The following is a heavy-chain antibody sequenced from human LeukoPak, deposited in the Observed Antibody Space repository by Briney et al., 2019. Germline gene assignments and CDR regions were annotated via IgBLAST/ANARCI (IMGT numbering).Heavy chain of an antibody. D-gene: IGHD3-9*01. CDR3: AGALRYFDWLFDY. Sequence: SETLSLTCTVSGGSISSYYWSWIRLPPGKGLEWIGYIYYSGSTNYNPSLKSRVTISVDTSKNQFSLKLSSVTAADTAVYYCAGALRYFDWLFDYWGQGTLVTVSS. CDR2: IYYSGST. V-gene: IGHV4-59*01. J-gene: IGHJ4*02. CDR1: GGSISSYY.